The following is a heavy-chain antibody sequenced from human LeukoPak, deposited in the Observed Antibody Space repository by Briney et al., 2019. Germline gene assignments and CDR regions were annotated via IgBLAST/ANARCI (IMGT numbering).Heavy chain of an antibody. D-gene: IGHD5-18*01. J-gene: IGHJ6*03. CDR1: GYTFTSYY. V-gene: IGHV1-46*01. CDR2: INPSGGST. Sequence: ASVKVSCKASGYTFTSYYMHWVRQAPGQGLEWMGIINPSGGSTSYAQKFQGRVTMTRDMSTSTVYMELSSLRSEDTAVYYCARAIGGYSYGPHHYYYYYMDVWGKGTTVTVSS. CDR3: ARAIGGYSYGPHHYYYYYMDV.